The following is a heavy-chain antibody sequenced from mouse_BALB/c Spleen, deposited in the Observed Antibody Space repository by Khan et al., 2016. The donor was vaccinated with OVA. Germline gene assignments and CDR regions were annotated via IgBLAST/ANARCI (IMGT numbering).Heavy chain of an antibody. V-gene: IGHV2-3*01. CDR3: AKLRVFYFDY. CDR1: GFSLTSNG. Sequence: QMQLEESGPGLVAPSQSLSITCTVSGFSLTSNGVSWVRQPPGKGLEWLGVIWGDGSINYHSVLKSRLRISKDNSKSQVFLKLNSLQTDDTATYYCAKLRVFYFDYWGQGTTLTVSS. CDR2: IWGDGSI. J-gene: IGHJ2*01.